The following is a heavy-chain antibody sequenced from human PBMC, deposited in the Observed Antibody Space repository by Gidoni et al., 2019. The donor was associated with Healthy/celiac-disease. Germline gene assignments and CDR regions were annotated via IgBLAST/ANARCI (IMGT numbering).Heavy chain of an antibody. CDR2: IYHSGST. V-gene: IGHV4-38-2*01. CDR3: VKYCSGGSCYPKGGPYYYYGMDV. Sequence: QVQLQESGPGLVKPSETLSLTCAVSGYSISSGYYWGWIRQPPGKGLEWIGSIYHSGSTYYNPSLKSRVTISVDTSKNQFSLKLSSVTAADTAVYYCVKYCSGGSCYPKGGPYYYYGMDVWGQGTTVTVSS. CDR1: GYSISSGYY. D-gene: IGHD2-15*01. J-gene: IGHJ6*02.